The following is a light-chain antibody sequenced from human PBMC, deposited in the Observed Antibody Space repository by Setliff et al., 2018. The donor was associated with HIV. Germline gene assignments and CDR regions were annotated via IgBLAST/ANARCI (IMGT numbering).Light chain of an antibody. CDR2: EVN. J-gene: IGLJ1*01. CDR1: SGDVGGYNC. CDR3: CSYAGSYSFV. Sequence: SALAQPPSVSGSPGQSVTISCTGTSGDVGGYNCVSWYQQPPGTAPKLMIYEVNNRPSGVPDRFSGSKSGNTASLTISGLQAEDEAEYYCCSYAGSYSFVFGTGTKVTVL. V-gene: IGLV2-18*02.